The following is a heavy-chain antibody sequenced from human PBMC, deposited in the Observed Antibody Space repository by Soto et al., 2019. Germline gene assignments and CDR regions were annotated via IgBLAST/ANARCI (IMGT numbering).Heavy chain of an antibody. CDR1: GFTFSNAW. J-gene: IGHJ4*02. CDR3: IDTYSGSSMRFDY. V-gene: IGHV3-15*01. CDR2: VKSKPDGGTI. Sequence: EVQLVESGGGLVKPGGSLRLSCAASGFTFSNAWMTWVRQAPGKGLEWVGRVKSKPDGGTIDYAAPVKDKFTISRDDSKNTLYLQMNSLITEDTAVYYCIDTYSGSSMRFDYWGQGTLVTVSS. D-gene: IGHD5-12*01.